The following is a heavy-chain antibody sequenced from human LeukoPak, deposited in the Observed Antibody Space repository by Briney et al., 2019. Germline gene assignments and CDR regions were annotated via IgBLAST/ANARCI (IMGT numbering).Heavy chain of an antibody. Sequence: GGSLRLSCAASGLTFSSYAMSWVRQAPGKGLEWVSFFSLSGGTTYYADSVKGLFTFSRDNSKNTLYLQMNSLRAEDTALYYCAKDHLPYSSSWYVVFDIWGQGTMVTVSS. D-gene: IGHD6-13*01. CDR1: GLTFSSYA. CDR2: FSLSGGTT. CDR3: AKDHLPYSSSWYVVFDI. J-gene: IGHJ3*02. V-gene: IGHV3-23*01.